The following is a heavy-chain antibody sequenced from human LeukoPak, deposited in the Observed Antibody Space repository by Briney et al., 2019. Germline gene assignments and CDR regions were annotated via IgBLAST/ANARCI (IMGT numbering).Heavy chain of an antibody. Sequence: SETLSLTCTVSGYSISSGYYWGWILQPPGKGLEWIGSIYHSGSTYYNPSLKSRVTISVDTSKNQFSLKLSSVTAADTAVYYCARHWGLKHFDYWGQGTLVTVSS. CDR1: GYSISSGYY. D-gene: IGHD3-16*01. V-gene: IGHV4-38-2*02. J-gene: IGHJ4*02. CDR2: IYHSGST. CDR3: ARHWGLKHFDY.